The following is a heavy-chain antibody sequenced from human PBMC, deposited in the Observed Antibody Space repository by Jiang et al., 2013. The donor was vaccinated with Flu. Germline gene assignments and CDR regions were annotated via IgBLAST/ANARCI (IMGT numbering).Heavy chain of an antibody. D-gene: IGHD1-14*01. J-gene: IGHJ4*02. Sequence: GAEVKKPGESLKISCKVSGYIFTTYWIGWVRQMPGKGPEWMGFVYPGDSDTRYSPSFQGQFTFSVDKSINTAYLQRSSLEASDTAIYYCARLLKPGGLDCWGQGTLV. V-gene: IGHV5-51*01. CDR2: VYPGDSDT. CDR3: ARLLKPGGLDC. CDR1: GYIFTTYW.